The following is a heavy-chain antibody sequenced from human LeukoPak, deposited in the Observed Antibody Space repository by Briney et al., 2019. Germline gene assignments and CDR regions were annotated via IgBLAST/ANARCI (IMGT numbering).Heavy chain of an antibody. CDR3: ARGGYSYGYGVDYYYYYGMDV. D-gene: IGHD5-18*01. V-gene: IGHV3-53*01. J-gene: IGHJ6*02. CDR2: IYSGGST. CDR1: GFIFRSYG. Sequence: GGSLRLSCAASGFIFRSYGMSWVRQAPGKGLEWVSVIYSGGSTYYADSVKGRFTISRDNSKNTLYLQMNSLRAEDTAVYYCARGGYSYGYGVDYYYYYGMDVWGQGTTVTVSS.